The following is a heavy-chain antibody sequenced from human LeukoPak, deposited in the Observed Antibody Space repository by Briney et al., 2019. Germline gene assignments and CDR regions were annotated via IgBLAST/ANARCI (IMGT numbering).Heavy chain of an antibody. CDR1: GFTFSSYS. J-gene: IGHJ4*02. D-gene: IGHD6-13*01. CDR3: ARPEYSSSWYRVLDY. CDR2: ISSSSTI. Sequence: AGGSLRLSCAASGFTFSSYSMNWVRQAPGKGLEWVSYISSSSTIYYADSVKGRFTISRDNAKNSLYLQMNSLRDEDTAVYYCARPEYSSSWYRVLDYWGQGTLVTVSS. V-gene: IGHV3-48*02.